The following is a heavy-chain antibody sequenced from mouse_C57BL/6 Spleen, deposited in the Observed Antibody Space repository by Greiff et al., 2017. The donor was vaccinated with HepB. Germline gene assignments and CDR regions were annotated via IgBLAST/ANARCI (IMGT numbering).Heavy chain of an antibody. V-gene: IGHV1-72*01. CDR2: IDPNSGGT. D-gene: IGHD3-2*02. CDR1: GYTFTSYW. CDR3: ASSSGSYYYAMDY. J-gene: IGHJ4*01. Sequence: QVHVKQPGAELVKPGASVKLSCKASGYTFTSYWMHWVKQRPGRGLEWIGRIDPNSGGTKYNEKFKSKATLTVDKPSSTAYMQLSSLTSEDSAVYYCASSSGSYYYAMDYWGQGTSVTVSS.